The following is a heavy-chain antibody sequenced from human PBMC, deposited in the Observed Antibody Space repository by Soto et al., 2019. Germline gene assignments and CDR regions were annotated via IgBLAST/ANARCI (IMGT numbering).Heavy chain of an antibody. J-gene: IGHJ5*02. CDR3: ANITHYYHFWSGYSGGGFDP. Sequence: GGSLRLSCAASGFTFSNYWMSWVRQAPGKGLEWVANIKQDGSQKWYVDSVKGRFTISRDNAKKSLFLQMNSLRVEDTAVYYCANITHYYHFWSGYSGGGFDPWGQGTLVTVSS. V-gene: IGHV3-7*02. CDR2: IKQDGSQK. D-gene: IGHD3-3*01. CDR1: GFTFSNYW.